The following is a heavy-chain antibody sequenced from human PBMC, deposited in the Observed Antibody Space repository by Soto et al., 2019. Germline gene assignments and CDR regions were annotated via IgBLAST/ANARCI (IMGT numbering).Heavy chain of an antibody. CDR2: ISSSGSTI. V-gene: IGHV3-11*01. CDR3: ARELGYCSGGSCYTTDELYYFDY. Sequence: GGSLRLSCAASGFTFSDYYMSWIRQAPGKGLEWVSYISSSGSTIYYADSVKGRFTISRDNAKNSLYLQMNSLRAEDTAVYYCARELGYCSGGSCYTTDELYYFDYWGQGTLVTVSS. CDR1: GFTFSDYY. D-gene: IGHD2-15*01. J-gene: IGHJ4*02.